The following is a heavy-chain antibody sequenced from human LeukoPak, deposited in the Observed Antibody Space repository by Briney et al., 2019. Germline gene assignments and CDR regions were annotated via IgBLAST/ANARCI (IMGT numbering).Heavy chain of an antibody. CDR2: IYTSGST. V-gene: IGHV4-4*07. Sequence: SETLSLTCTVSGGSISSYYWSWIRQPAGKGLEWIGRIYTSGSTNYNPSLKSRVTMSVDTSKNQFSLKLSSVTAADTAVYYCARVVTMVRGVTNYYYMDVWGKGTTVTISS. CDR1: GGSISSYY. D-gene: IGHD3-10*01. J-gene: IGHJ6*03. CDR3: ARVVTMVRGVTNYYYMDV.